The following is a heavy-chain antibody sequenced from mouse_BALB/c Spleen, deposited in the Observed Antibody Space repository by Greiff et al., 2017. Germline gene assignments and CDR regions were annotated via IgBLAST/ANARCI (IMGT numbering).Heavy chain of an antibody. CDR3: ARDVGSYTGDYAMDY. J-gene: IGHJ4*01. CDR1: GFSLTSYG. D-gene: IGHD1-1*02. V-gene: IGHV2-9*02. CDR2: IWAGGST. Sequence: VKLVESGPGLVAPSQSLSITCTVSGFSLTSYGVHWVRQPPGKGLEWLGVIWAGGSTNYNSALMSRLSISKDNSKSQVFLKMNSLQTDDTAMYYGARDVGSYTGDYAMDYWGQGTSVTVSS.